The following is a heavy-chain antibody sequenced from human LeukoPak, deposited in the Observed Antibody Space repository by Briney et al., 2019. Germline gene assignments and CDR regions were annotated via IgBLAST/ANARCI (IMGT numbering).Heavy chain of an antibody. CDR1: GFTFSSYA. J-gene: IGHJ4*02. Sequence: GGSLRLSCAASGFTFSSYAMHWVRQAPGKGLEWVAVISYDGSNKYYADSVKGRFTISRDNSKNTLYLQMNSLRAEDTAVYYCARVNYYGSGGQSLDYWGQGTLVTVSS. CDR3: ARVNYYGSGGQSLDY. CDR2: ISYDGSNK. V-gene: IGHV3-30-3*01. D-gene: IGHD3-10*01.